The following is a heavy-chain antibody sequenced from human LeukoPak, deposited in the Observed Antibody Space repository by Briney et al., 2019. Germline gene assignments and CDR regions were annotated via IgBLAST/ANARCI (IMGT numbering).Heavy chain of an antibody. CDR3: ARDAMAREDIVVVPAQFVHYYYYMDV. CDR1: GFTFSSYW. J-gene: IGHJ6*03. Sequence: PGGSLRLSCAASGFTFSSYWMTWVRQAPGKGLEWVANIKQGGSEKYYVDSVKGRFTISRDNAKNSLYLQMNSLRAEDTAVYYCARDAMAREDIVVVPAQFVHYYYYMDVWGKGTTVTVSS. D-gene: IGHD2-2*01. CDR2: IKQGGSEK. V-gene: IGHV3-7*01.